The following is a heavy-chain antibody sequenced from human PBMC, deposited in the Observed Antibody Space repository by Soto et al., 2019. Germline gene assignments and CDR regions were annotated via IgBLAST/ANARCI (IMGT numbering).Heavy chain of an antibody. CDR3: ARLSGGRSVYFDP. CDR2: INYNGRA. J-gene: IGHJ5*02. D-gene: IGHD2-8*02. CDR1: GTSIINSNYY. Sequence: SETLSLTCSVSGTSIINSNYYWVWVRQPPGKGLEWIGSINYNGRAYQNPSLKSRATISIDTSENQFSLKLTSVTAADTAMYFCARLSGGRSVYFDPWGQG. V-gene: IGHV4-39*01.